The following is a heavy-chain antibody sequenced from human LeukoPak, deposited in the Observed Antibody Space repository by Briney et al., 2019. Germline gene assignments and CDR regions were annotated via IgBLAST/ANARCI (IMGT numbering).Heavy chain of an antibody. V-gene: IGHV1-2*02. CDR3: ARDEFLGATTY. D-gene: IGHD1-26*01. Sequence: GASVKVSCRASGYTFTGYYMHWVRQAPGQGLEWMGWINPNSGGTNYAQKFQGGVTMTRDTSISTAYMELSRLRSDDTAVYYCARDEFLGATTYWGQGTLVTVSS. J-gene: IGHJ4*02. CDR1: GYTFTGYY. CDR2: INPNSGGT.